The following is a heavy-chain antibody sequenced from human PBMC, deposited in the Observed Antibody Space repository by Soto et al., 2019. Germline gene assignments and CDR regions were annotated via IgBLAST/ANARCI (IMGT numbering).Heavy chain of an antibody. CDR1: GYTITSYG. J-gene: IGHJ6*02. CDR3: ARASRTPYSGYDLGLGYYYGMDV. Sequence: ASVKVSCKASGYTITSYGISWVRQAPGQGLEWMGWISAYNGNTNYAQKLQVRVTMTTDTSTSTAYMELRSLRSDDTAVYYCARASRTPYSGYDLGLGYYYGMDVRGQGTTVTVSS. D-gene: IGHD5-12*01. CDR2: ISAYNGNT. V-gene: IGHV1-18*01.